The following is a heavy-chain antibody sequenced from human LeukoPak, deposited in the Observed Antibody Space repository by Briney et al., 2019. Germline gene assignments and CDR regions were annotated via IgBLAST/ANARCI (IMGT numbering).Heavy chain of an antibody. CDR2: ISVSSGST. J-gene: IGHJ5*02. CDR1: GCTFSSYA. D-gene: IGHD3-3*01. CDR3: AKFGYYDFWSGAGFDP. V-gene: IGHV3-23*01. Sequence: GGSLRLSCAVSGCTFSSYAMSWVRQAPRKGLELVSAISVSSGSTYYADSVKGRFTISTDNSKNTLYLQMNSLRAEDTAVYYCAKFGYYDFWSGAGFDPWGQGTLVTVSS.